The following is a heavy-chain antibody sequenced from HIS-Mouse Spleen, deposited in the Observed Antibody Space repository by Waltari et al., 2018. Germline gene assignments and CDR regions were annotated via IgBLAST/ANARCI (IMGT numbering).Heavy chain of an antibody. V-gene: IGHV4-39*07. Sequence: QLQLQESGPGLVKPSETLSLTCTVSGGSISSSSYYWGWIRQPPGKGREWIGSIYYSGSTYDNQSLKSRVTISVDTSKNQFSLKLSSVTAADTAVYYCAREIPYSSSWYDWYFDLWGRGTLVTVSS. CDR2: IYYSGST. J-gene: IGHJ2*01. D-gene: IGHD6-13*01. CDR1: GGSISSSSYY. CDR3: AREIPYSSSWYDWYFDL.